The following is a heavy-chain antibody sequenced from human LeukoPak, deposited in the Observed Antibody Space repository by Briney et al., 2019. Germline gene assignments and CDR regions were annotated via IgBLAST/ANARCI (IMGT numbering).Heavy chain of an antibody. V-gene: IGHV4-39*01. D-gene: IGHD3-16*01. J-gene: IGHJ4*02. CDR3: ARHGWGSSQISD. CDR2: IYYSGST. Sequence: KPSETLSLTCTVSGGSISSTSYYWGWIRQPPGKGLEWIGSIYYSGSTYYTPSLTSRVTISVDTSKNQFSLKLSSVTAADTAVYHCARHGWGSSQISDWGQGTLVTVSS. CDR1: GGSISSTSYY.